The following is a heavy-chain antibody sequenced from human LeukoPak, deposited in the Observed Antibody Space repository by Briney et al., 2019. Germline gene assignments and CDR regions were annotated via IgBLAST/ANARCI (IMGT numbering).Heavy chain of an antibody. V-gene: IGHV6-1*01. CDR1: GDSVSSNSAT. CDR3: ARGPSYFQH. CDR2: TYYRSKWYK. Sequence: SRTLSLTCAISGDSVSSNSATWNWIRQSPSRGLEWLGRTYYRSKWYKYYAVSVKGRITINPDTSKNQFSLQLDSVTPEDTAVYYCARGPSYFQHWGQGTLVTVSS. J-gene: IGHJ1*01.